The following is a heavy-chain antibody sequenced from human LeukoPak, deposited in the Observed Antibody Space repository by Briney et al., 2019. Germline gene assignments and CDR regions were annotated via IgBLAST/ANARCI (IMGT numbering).Heavy chain of an antibody. CDR3: ARQPHYYDSSGYYLF. Sequence: ASVKVSCKASGYTFTSYAMNWVRQAPGQGLEWRGRINTNTGNPTYAQGFTGRFVFSLDTSVSTAYLQISSLKAEDTAVYHCARQPHYYDSSGYYLFWGQGTLVTVSS. D-gene: IGHD3-22*01. CDR1: GYTFTSYA. CDR2: INTNTGNP. V-gene: IGHV7-4-1*02. J-gene: IGHJ4*02.